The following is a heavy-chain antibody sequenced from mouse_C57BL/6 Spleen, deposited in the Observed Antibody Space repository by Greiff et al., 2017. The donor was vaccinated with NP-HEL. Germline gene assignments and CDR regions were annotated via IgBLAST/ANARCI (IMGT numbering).Heavy chain of an antibody. CDR3: ARHEEWLLNGYYFDY. CDR1: GYTFTEYT. V-gene: IGHV1-62-2*01. Sequence: QVQLQQSGAELVKPGASVKLSCKASGYTFTEYTIHWVKQRSGQGLEWIGWFYPGSGSIKYNEKFKDKATLTADKSSSTVYMERSRLTYEDSAVYFCARHEEWLLNGYYFDYWGQGTTLTVSS. J-gene: IGHJ2*01. D-gene: IGHD2-3*01. CDR2: FYPGSGSI.